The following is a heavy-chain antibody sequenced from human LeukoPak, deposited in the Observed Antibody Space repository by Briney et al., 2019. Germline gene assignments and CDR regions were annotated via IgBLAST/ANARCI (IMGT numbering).Heavy chain of an antibody. J-gene: IGHJ6*03. D-gene: IGHD7-27*01. CDR2: IYHSGST. Sequence: SQTLSLTCAVSGGSISSGGYSWSWIRQPPGKGLEWIGYIYHSGSTYYNPSLKSRVTISVDRSKTQFSLKLSSVTAADTAVYYCARGANWGSDYYYYYYMDVWGKGTTVTVSS. V-gene: IGHV4-30-2*01. CDR1: GGSISSGGYS. CDR3: ARGANWGSDYYYYYYMDV.